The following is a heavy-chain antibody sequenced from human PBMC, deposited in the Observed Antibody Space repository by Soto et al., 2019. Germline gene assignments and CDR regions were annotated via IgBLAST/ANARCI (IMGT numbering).Heavy chain of an antibody. J-gene: IGHJ4*02. V-gene: IGHV4-59*08. CDR2: IYYSGST. Sequence: QVQLQESGPGLVKPSETLSLTCTVSGGSISSYYWSWIRQPPGKGLEWIGYIYYSGSTNYNPSHQRRGPKTVDTSKNQFSLELGSVTAADPAVDYCARRWGYAIDYWGQGTLVTVSS. D-gene: IGHD2-8*01. CDR1: GGSISSYY. CDR3: ARRWGYAIDY.